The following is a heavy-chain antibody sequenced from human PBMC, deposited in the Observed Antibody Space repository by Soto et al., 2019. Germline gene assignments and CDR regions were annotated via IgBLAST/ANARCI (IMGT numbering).Heavy chain of an antibody. CDR1: GFSFSEYG. J-gene: IGHJ6*01. D-gene: IGHD1-1*01. Sequence: QVHLVDSGGGEVQPGRSLTLSCAASGFSFSEYGMHWVRQAPGKGLEWVAVIYYDGSNEHYSESVRGRFTISRDNSKNMLYLEMNSLRAEDTAIYYCARWWNDEEWVETMDVWGQGTTVTVSS. V-gene: IGHV3-33*08. CDR2: IYYDGSNE. CDR3: ARWWNDEEWVETMDV.